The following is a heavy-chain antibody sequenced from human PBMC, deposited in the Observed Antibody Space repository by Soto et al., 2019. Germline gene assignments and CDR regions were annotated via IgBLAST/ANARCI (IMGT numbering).Heavy chain of an antibody. CDR3: ARDAYSSSWLRMGGDYWFDP. CDR1: GGTFSSYA. J-gene: IGHJ5*02. Sequence: SVKVSCKASGGTFSSYAISWVRQAPGQGLEWMGGIIPIFGTANYAQKFQGRVTITADESTSTAYMELSSLRSEDTAVYYCARDAYSSSWLRMGGDYWFDPWGQGTLVTVSS. D-gene: IGHD6-13*01. CDR2: IIPIFGTA. V-gene: IGHV1-69*13.